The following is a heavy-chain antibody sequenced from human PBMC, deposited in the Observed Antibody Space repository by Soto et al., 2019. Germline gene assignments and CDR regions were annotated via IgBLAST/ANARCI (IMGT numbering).Heavy chain of an antibody. Sequence: ASVKVSCKASGYTFTSYDINWVRQATGQGLEWMGWMNPNSGNTGYAQKFQGRVTMTRNTSISTAYMELSSLRSEDTAVYYCARAPFDNCNYRYYYYGMDVWGQGTTVTVSS. CDR2: MNPNSGNT. D-gene: IGHD1-7*01. V-gene: IGHV1-8*01. J-gene: IGHJ6*02. CDR3: ARAPFDNCNYRYYYYGMDV. CDR1: GYTFTSYD.